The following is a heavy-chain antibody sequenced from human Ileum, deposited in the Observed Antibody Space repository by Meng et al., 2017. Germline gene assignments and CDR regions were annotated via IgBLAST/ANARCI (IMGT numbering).Heavy chain of an antibody. J-gene: IGHJ4*02. D-gene: IGHD3-10*01. Sequence: QVQLVESGGTLVKPGGSLRLSCAASGLTFRDHYMTWIRQAPGKGLEWVPYISHTGDTIYYSDSVRGRFTVSRDNANNLLFLQMNSLRAEDTALYYCGRGHFGLDYWGPGTLVTVSS. CDR3: GRGHFGLDY. V-gene: IGHV3-11*01. CDR2: ISHTGDTI. CDR1: GLTFRDHY.